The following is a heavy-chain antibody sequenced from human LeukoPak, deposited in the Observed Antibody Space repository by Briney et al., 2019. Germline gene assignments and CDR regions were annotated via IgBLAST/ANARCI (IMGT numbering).Heavy chain of an antibody. CDR1: GFTFDDYG. Sequence: GESLRLSCTASGFTFDDYGMSWVRQAPGKGLEWVSGINWNGGSSGYADSVKGRFTISRDNAKNSLYLQMNSLRAEDTALYYCARELGYCSGGSCERNYYFDYWGQGTLVTVSS. CDR3: ARELGYCSGGSCERNYYFDY. CDR2: INWNGGSS. V-gene: IGHV3-20*04. J-gene: IGHJ4*02. D-gene: IGHD2-15*01.